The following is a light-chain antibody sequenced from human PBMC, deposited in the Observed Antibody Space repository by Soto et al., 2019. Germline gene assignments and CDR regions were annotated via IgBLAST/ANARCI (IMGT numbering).Light chain of an antibody. Sequence: QSVLTQPPSASGSPGQSVAISCTGTSSDVGGYNYVSWYQRYPGEAPKLIIYEVNKRPSGISNRFSGSKSGNTASLTISGLQAEDEAEYDCCSYAGSNSLIFGGGTKLTVL. CDR2: EVN. J-gene: IGLJ2*01. CDR3: CSYAGSNSLI. CDR1: SSDVGGYNY. V-gene: IGLV2-8*01.